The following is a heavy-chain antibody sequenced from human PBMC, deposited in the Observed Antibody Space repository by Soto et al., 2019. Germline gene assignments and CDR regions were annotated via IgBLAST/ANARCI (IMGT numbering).Heavy chain of an antibody. D-gene: IGHD5-18*01. CDR3: AKDRRDGYTTCSRCYGVDV. CDR1: GFTFSAFG. CDR2: ISYDGSHQ. V-gene: IGHV3-30*18. J-gene: IGHJ6*02. Sequence: GGSLSLSCAASGFTFSAFGMHWVRYAPGKGLEWVAVISYDGSHQYYAESVKGRFTVSRDNSKNMLYVQMVSLRPDDTAVYSCAKDRRDGYTTCSRCYGVDVWGQGTTVTVSS.